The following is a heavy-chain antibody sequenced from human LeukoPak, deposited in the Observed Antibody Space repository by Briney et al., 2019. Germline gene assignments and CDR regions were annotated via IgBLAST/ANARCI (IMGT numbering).Heavy chain of an antibody. CDR1: GYTFTIYD. D-gene: IGHD6-13*01. V-gene: IGHV1-8*01. J-gene: IGHJ4*02. CDR2: MNPNSGNT. Sequence: ASVKVSCKASGYTFTIYDINWVRQASGQGLEWMGWMNPNSGNTGSAQKFQGRVTMTSNTSISTAYMELSSLRSEDTAVYYCARGLRREQQLLRAFDYWGQGTPVTVSS. CDR3: ARGLRREQQLLRAFDY.